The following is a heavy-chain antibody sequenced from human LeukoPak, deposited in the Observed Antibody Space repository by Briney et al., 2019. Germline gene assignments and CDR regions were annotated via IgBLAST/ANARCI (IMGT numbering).Heavy chain of an antibody. V-gene: IGHV4-31*03. J-gene: IGHJ4*02. CDR2: IYYSGTT. D-gene: IGHD1-20*01. Sequence: SQSLSLTCTVSGGSISSSDYYWSWIRQHPGKGLEWIGYIYYSGTTYYNSSLKSRVTISVDTPKNQFSLKLNSVTAADTAVYYCASGREITATLPYWGQGTLVTVSS. CDR3: ASGREITATLPY. CDR1: GGSISSSDYY.